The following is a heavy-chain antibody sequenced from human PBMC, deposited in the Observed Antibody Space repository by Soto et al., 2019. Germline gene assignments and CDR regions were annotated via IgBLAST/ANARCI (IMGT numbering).Heavy chain of an antibody. V-gene: IGHV1-18*01. CDR3: ARDPYHVLMVNAPNLYGMDV. CDR2: ISTYNGNT. D-gene: IGHD2-8*01. J-gene: IGHJ6*02. Sequence: ASVKVSCKASGYTFTTYYICWVRQSPGQGLEWMGRISTYNGNTNYPQSLQGRLTMTTDTSTTTAYMELRSLRSDDTAVYYCARDPYHVLMVNAPNLYGMDVWGQGTTVTVS. CDR1: GYTFTTYY.